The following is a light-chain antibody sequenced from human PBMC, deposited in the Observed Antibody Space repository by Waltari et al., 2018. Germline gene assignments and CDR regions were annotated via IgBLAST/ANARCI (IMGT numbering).Light chain of an antibody. CDR1: SGPSSNI. CDR3: QTGGHGTWV. CDR2: VNSDGSH. V-gene: IGLV4-69*01. Sequence: QLVLTQSPSASASLGASVKLTCTLSSGPSSNIIAWHQQQPEKGPRYLMQVNSDGSHSKGDEIPDRFSGSSSGAERYLTISSLQSEDEADYYCQTGGHGTWVFGGGTKLTVL. J-gene: IGLJ3*02.